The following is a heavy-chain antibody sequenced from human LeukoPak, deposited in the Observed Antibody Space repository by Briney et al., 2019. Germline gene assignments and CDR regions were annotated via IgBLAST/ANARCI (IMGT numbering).Heavy chain of an antibody. CDR2: INAGNGNT. CDR3: ARGDCSGGSCYFVY. CDR1: GYTFTSYA. J-gene: IGHJ4*02. D-gene: IGHD2-15*01. Sequence: ASVKVSCKASGYTFTSYAVHWVRQAPGQRLEWMGWINAGNGNTKYSQKFQGRVTITRDTSASTAYMELSSLRSEDTAVYYCARGDCSGGSCYFVYWGQGTLVTVSS. V-gene: IGHV1-3*01.